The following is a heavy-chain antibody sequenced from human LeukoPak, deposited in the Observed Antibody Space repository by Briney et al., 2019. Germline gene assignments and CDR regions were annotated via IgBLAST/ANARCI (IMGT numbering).Heavy chain of an antibody. CDR3: ARAETLAAIYFDF. V-gene: IGHV4-59*01. Sequence: SETLSLTCSVSGGSISPYYWSWIRQPPGKGLEWIGYIFYSGVTTYNPSHKSRVSISLDSPKNQFFLRLTSVTAADTAMYYCARAETLAAIYFDFWGQGRLVTVSS. CDR1: GGSISPYY. J-gene: IGHJ4*02. CDR2: IFYSGVT. D-gene: IGHD6-25*01.